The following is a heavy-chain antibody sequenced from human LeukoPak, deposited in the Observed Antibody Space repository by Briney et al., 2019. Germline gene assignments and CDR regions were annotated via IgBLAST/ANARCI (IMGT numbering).Heavy chain of an antibody. CDR2: ISANGGST. Sequence: GGSLRLSCSASGFIISNYAMHWVRQAPGKGLEYVSAISANGGSTYNADSVKGRFTISRDNSKNTLYLQMSSLRAEDTAIYHCVKDLYRGDTSSWYYFDYWGQGTLVTVSS. CDR3: VKDLYRGDTSSWYYFDY. V-gene: IGHV3-64D*06. D-gene: IGHD6-13*01. J-gene: IGHJ4*02. CDR1: GFIISNYA.